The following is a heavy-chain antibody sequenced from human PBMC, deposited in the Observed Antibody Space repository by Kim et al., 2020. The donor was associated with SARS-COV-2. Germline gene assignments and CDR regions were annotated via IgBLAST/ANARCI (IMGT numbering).Heavy chain of an antibody. CDR1: GFTFSSYG. CDR2: ISYDGSNK. D-gene: IGHD3-10*01. CDR3: AKDPYYYGSGGGDAFDI. Sequence: GGSLRLSCAASGFTFSSYGMHWVRQAPGKGLEWVAVISYDGSNKYYADSVKGRFTISRDNSKNTLYLQMNSLRAEDTAVYYCAKDPYYYGSGGGDAFDIWGQGTMVTVSS. J-gene: IGHJ3*02. V-gene: IGHV3-30*18.